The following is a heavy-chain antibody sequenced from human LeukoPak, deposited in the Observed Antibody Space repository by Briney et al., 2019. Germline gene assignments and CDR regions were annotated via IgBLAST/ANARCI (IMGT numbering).Heavy chain of an antibody. CDR3: ARAFNPTYYDFWSAYDAFDI. Sequence: GGSLRLSCAASGFTFSSYSVNWVRQAPGEGLEWVSSISSSSSYIYYADSVKGRFTISRDNAKNSLYLQMNSLRAEDTAVYYCARAFNPTYYDFWSAYDAFDIWGQGTMVTVSS. V-gene: IGHV3-21*01. CDR2: ISSSSSYI. CDR1: GFTFSSYS. J-gene: IGHJ3*02. D-gene: IGHD3-3*01.